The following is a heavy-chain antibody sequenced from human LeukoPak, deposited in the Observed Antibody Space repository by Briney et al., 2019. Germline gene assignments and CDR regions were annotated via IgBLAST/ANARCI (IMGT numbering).Heavy chain of an antibody. V-gene: IGHV3-30*18. D-gene: IGHD2-2*01. J-gene: IGHJ6*02. CDR2: ISYDGSNK. CDR3: AKDFIVVVRAAKNNYYYYGMDV. Sequence: GRSLRLSCTVSGFTFSSYGMHWVRQAPGKGLEWVAVISYDGSNKYYADSVKGRFTISRDNSKNTLYLQMNSLRAEDTAVYYCAKDFIVVVRAAKNNYYYYGMDVWGQGTTVTVSS. CDR1: GFTFSSYG.